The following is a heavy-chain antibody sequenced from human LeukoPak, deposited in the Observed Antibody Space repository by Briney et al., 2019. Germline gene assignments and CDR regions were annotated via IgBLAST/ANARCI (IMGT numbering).Heavy chain of an antibody. D-gene: IGHD5-18*01. CDR1: GFTFSSYS. CDR2: IRYDGSNK. CDR3: AKADVDTAMAVDY. V-gene: IGHV3-30*02. Sequence: GGSLRLSCTASGFTFSSYSMNWVRQAPGKGLEWVAFIRYDGSNKYYADSVKGRFTISRDNSKNTLYLQMNSLRAEDTAVYYCAKADVDTAMAVDYWGRGTLVTVSS. J-gene: IGHJ4*02.